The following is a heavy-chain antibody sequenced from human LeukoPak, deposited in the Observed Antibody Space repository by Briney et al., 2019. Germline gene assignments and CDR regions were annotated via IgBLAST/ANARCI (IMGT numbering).Heavy chain of an antibody. CDR1: GGSISSSSYY. CDR3: AIQAPKGYYDYVWGSYNWFDP. Sequence: PSETLSLTCTVSGGSISSSSYYWGWIRQPPGTGLEWIGSIYYSGCTYYNPSLKSRVTISVDTSKNQFSLKLSSVTAADTAVYYCAIQAPKGYYDYVWGSYNWFDPWGQGTLVTVSS. D-gene: IGHD3-16*01. J-gene: IGHJ5*02. V-gene: IGHV4-39*01. CDR2: IYYSGCT.